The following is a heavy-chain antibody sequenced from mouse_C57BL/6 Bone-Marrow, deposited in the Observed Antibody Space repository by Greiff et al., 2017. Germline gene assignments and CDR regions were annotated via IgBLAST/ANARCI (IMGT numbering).Heavy chain of an antibody. D-gene: IGHD1-1*01. CDR1: GYSFTGYY. CDR2: IYPYNGVS. CDR3: ARLSYYGSSLGY. V-gene: IGHV1-31*01. Sequence: EVQRVESGPELVKPGASVKISCKASGYSFTGYYMHWVKQSHGNILDWIGYIYPYNGVSSYNQKFKGKATLTVDKSSSTAYIELGSLTSEDSAVYYCARLSYYGSSLGYWGQGTTLTVSS. J-gene: IGHJ2*01.